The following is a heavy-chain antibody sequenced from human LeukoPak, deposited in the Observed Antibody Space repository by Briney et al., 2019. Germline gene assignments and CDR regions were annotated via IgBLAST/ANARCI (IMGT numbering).Heavy chain of an antibody. V-gene: IGHV3-7*04. D-gene: IGHD5-24*01. Sequence: GGSLRLSCAVSGLTFSSSWMTWVRQAPGKGLEWVANIKQDGSKKSYVDSVKGRFTISRDNAKNSLYLQMNSLRAEDTAIYYCTRVGYIDAGIDYWGQGTLVTVSS. CDR3: TRVGYIDAGIDY. CDR1: GLTFSSSW. J-gene: IGHJ4*02. CDR2: IKQDGSKK.